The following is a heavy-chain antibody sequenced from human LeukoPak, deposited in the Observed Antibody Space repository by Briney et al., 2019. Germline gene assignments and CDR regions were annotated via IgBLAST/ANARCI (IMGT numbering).Heavy chain of an antibody. CDR2: IYYSGST. CDR1: GGSISSYY. D-gene: IGHD2-15*01. CDR3: ARDCSGASCYDY. J-gene: IGHJ4*02. V-gene: IGHV4-59*01. Sequence: PSETLSLTCAVSGGSISSYYWSWIRQPPRKGLEWVGYIYYSGSTNYNPSLKSRVIISLDTPRNQFSLKLSSVTAADTAVYYCARDCSGASCYDYWGQGTLVTVSS.